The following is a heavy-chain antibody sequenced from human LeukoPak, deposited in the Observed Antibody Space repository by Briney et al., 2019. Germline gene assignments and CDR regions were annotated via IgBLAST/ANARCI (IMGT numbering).Heavy chain of an antibody. Sequence: SETLSLTCTVSGGSISSYYWSWIRQPPGKGLEWIGYIYYSGSTNYNPSLKSRVTISVDTSKNQFSLKLSSVTAADTAVYYCARNYYDSSGYPILHDYWGQGTLVTVSS. CDR1: GGSISSYY. CDR3: ARNYYDSSGYPILHDY. CDR2: IYYSGST. D-gene: IGHD3-22*01. J-gene: IGHJ4*02. V-gene: IGHV4-59*01.